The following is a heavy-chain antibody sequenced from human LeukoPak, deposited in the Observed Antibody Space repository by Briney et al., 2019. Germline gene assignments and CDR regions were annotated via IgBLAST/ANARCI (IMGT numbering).Heavy chain of an antibody. Sequence: GGSLRLSCAASGFTFSSSGMSWVRQAPGKGLEWVSVISGSGGTINYADSVKGRFTISRDNSKNTLYLQMNSLRPEDTALYYCAKVRSRYIWGTPQWPFDMWGQGTMVTV. CDR3: AKVRSRYIWGTPQWPFDM. V-gene: IGHV3-23*01. J-gene: IGHJ3*02. CDR2: ISGSGGTI. CDR1: GFTFSSSG. D-gene: IGHD3-16*01.